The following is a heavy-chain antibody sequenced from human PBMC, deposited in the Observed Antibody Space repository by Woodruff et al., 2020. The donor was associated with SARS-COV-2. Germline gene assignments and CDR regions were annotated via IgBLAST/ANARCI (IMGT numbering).Heavy chain of an antibody. J-gene: IGHJ6*03. CDR2: IKQDGSEN. V-gene: IGHV3-7*04. D-gene: IGHD5-18*01. CDR3: ARASPPSGDTAMVDYYYYYMDV. Sequence: APGKGLEWVANIKQDGSENYYVDSVKGRFTISRDNAKNSLYLQMNSLRAEDTAVYYCARASPPSGDTAMVDYYYYYMDVW.